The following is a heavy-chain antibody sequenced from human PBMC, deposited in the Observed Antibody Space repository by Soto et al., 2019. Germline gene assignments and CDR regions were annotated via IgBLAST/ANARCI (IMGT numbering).Heavy chain of an antibody. CDR1: GASISGFY. J-gene: IGHJ5*02. CDR3: VRDGTKTLRDWFDP. V-gene: IGHV4-4*07. D-gene: IGHD1-1*01. Sequence: PSETLSLTCTVSGASISGFYWSWIRKSAGKGLEWIGRIYATGTTDYNPSLKSRVMLSVDTSKKQFSLKLRSVTAADTAVYYCVRDGTKTLRDWFDPWGQGISVTVSS. CDR2: IYATGTT.